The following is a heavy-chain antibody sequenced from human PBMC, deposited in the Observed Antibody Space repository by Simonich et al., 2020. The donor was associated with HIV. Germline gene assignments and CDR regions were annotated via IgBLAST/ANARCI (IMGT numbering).Heavy chain of an antibody. CDR1: GGSFSGYY. CDR3: ARGFYQRLYYFDY. Sequence: QVQLQQWGAGLLKPSETLSLTCAVYGGSFSGYYWNWNRQPPGQGLEWIGEINHSGSTNYNQSLKSRVTISVDTSKNQFSLKLSSVTAADTAVYYCARGFYQRLYYFDYWGQGTLVTVSS. V-gene: IGHV4-34*01. J-gene: IGHJ4*02. D-gene: IGHD2-2*01. CDR2: INHSGST.